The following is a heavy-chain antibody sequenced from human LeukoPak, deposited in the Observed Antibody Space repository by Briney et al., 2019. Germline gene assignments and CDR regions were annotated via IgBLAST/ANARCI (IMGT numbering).Heavy chain of an antibody. CDR2: IYYSGST. Sequence: SETLSLTCTVSGGSISSSSYYWGWIRQPPGKGLEWIGSIYYSGSTYYNPSLKSRVTISVDTSKNQFSLKLSSVTAADTAVYYCASYVNDYGVYCFDYWGQGTLVTVSS. CDR3: ASYVNDYGVYCFDY. V-gene: IGHV4-39*01. J-gene: IGHJ4*02. D-gene: IGHD4-17*01. CDR1: GGSISSSSYY.